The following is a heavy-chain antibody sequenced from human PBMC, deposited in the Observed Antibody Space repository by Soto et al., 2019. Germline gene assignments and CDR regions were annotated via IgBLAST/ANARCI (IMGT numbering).Heavy chain of an antibody. D-gene: IGHD3-16*01. CDR2: IGHGGGT. J-gene: IGHJ4*02. V-gene: IGHV4-34*01. CDR3: ARHGGYYFDY. CDR1: GGSSSGYY. Sequence: SETLSLTCAVYGGSSSGYYWSWIRQPPEKGLEWIGEIGHGGGTVYNPSLEGRVSISEDSSNNQFSLKLNSVTAADTAVYYCARHGGYYFDYWGQGAPVTVSS.